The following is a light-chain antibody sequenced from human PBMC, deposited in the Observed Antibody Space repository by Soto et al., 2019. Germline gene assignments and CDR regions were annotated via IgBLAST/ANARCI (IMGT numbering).Light chain of an antibody. Sequence: QSVLTQPPSASGTPGQRVTISCSGSSSNIGSNTVNWYQQLPGTAPKVLIYTNNQRPSGVPDRFSGSKSGTSASLAISGLQSEDETDYYCAAWDDSLYGVIFGGGTKLTVL. CDR3: AAWDDSLYGVI. J-gene: IGLJ2*01. V-gene: IGLV1-44*01. CDR2: TNN. CDR1: SSNIGSNT.